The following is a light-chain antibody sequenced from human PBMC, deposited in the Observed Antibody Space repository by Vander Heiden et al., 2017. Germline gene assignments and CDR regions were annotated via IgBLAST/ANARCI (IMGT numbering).Light chain of an antibody. CDR2: EGS. CDR1: SSDVGRYNL. Sequence: QSALTQPASVSGSPGQSITISCTGTSSDVGRYNLVSWYQQHPGKAPKLLIYEGSKRPSGVSNRFSGSKSGNTASLTISGLQAEYEADYYCCSYAGSSTYVVFGGGTKLTVL. CDR3: CSYAGSSTYVV. V-gene: IGLV2-23*01. J-gene: IGLJ2*01.